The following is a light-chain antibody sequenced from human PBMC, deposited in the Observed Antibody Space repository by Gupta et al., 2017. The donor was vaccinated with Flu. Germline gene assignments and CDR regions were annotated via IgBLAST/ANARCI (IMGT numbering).Light chain of an antibody. V-gene: IGKV2-30*02. CDR3: MQATLWPWT. CDR2: MIS. CDR1: QRLIHSDGNTY. J-gene: IGKJ1*01. Sequence: DVVVTQSPLSLPVTLGQPASISCRSSQRLIHSDGNTYLNWFHQRPGQSPRRLIYMISNRDSGVPVRFSGSGSGTYFTLKISRVEAEDFGIYYCMQATLWPWTFGQGTKVEIK.